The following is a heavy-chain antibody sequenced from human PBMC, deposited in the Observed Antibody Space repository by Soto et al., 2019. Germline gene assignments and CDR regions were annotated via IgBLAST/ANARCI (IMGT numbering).Heavy chain of an antibody. CDR3: SRFGAYGSH. CDR1: GYTFTSYG. CDR2: INANNGDT. Sequence: QVHLVQSGPELKKPGASVKVSCKASGYTFTSYGISWVRQAPGQGLEWMGRINANNGDTDYRQKFQGRITMTADASTDTVYMDLRNLTTDDTGAYYCSRFGAYGSHWGQGTQITVSS. V-gene: IGHV1-18*04. J-gene: IGHJ4*02. D-gene: IGHD1-26*01.